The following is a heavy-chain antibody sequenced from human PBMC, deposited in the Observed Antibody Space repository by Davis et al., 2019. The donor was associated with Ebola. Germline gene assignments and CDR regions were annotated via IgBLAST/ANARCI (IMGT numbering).Heavy chain of an antibody. Sequence: SETLSLTCTVSGGSISSSSYYWGWIRQPPGKGLEWIGSIYYSGSTYYNPSLKSRVTISVDTSKNQFSLKLSSVTAADTAVYYCARTLPVGAKYYFDYWGQGTLVTVSS. CDR3: ARTLPVGAKYYFDY. D-gene: IGHD1-26*01. CDR1: GGSISSSSYY. V-gene: IGHV4-39*01. J-gene: IGHJ4*02. CDR2: IYYSGST.